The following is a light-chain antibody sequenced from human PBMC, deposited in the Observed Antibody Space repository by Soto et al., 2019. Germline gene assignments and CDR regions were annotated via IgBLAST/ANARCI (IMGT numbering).Light chain of an antibody. CDR1: QSLVHSDGNIY. CDR3: MQGTHWPPVT. J-gene: IGKJ5*01. V-gene: IGKV2-30*02. Sequence: DVVMTQSPLSLPVTLGQPASISCRSTQSLVHSDGNIYLDWFQQRPGQSPRRLIYKVSNRDSGVPDRFSGSGSGTDFTLKISRVEAEDIAVYYCMQGTHWPPVTFGQGTRLEIK. CDR2: KVS.